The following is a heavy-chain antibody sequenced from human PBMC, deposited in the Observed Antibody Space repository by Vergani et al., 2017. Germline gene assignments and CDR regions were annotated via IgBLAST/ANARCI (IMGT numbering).Heavy chain of an antibody. J-gene: IGHJ4*02. CDR3: ARDFESRKGYYYDSSGYFTLGY. CDR2: ISAYNGNT. V-gene: IGHV1-18*01. CDR1: GYTFSTYG. Sequence: QVQLVQSGAEVKKPGASVKVSCKASGYTFSTYGISWVRQAPGQGLEWMGWISAYNGNTNYPEKFQGRLTMTTDTSTRTAYMELRSLRSEDTAVYYCARDFESRKGYYYDSSGYFTLGYWGQGTLVTVSS. D-gene: IGHD3-22*01.